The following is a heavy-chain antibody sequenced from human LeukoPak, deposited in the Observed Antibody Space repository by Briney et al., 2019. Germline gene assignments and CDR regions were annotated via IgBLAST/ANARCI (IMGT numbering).Heavy chain of an antibody. CDR1: GFTVSSYE. J-gene: IGHJ5*02. CDR3: ARELWFGGRTMFDP. CDR2: ISCSGSTI. D-gene: IGHD3-10*01. V-gene: IGHV3-48*03. Sequence: GGSLRLSCAASGFTVSSYEMDCVRQAPGEGLEWVSYISCSGSTIYYAGSVKGRFTISRDNAKNSLYLQMNSLRAEDTAVYYCARELWFGGRTMFDPWGQGTLVTVSS.